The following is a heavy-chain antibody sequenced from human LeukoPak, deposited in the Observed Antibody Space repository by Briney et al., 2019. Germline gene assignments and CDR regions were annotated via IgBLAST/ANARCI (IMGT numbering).Heavy chain of an antibody. D-gene: IGHD6-19*01. CDR2: VYYTGST. Sequence: SETLSLTCTVSGGSISTYYWSWIRQSPGKGLEWIGFVYYTGSTNYNPSLKSRVTISVDTSKNQFSLKLSSVTAADTAVYYCARGPRGWYVYWGQGTLVTVSS. J-gene: IGHJ4*02. CDR1: GGSISTYY. V-gene: IGHV4-59*01. CDR3: ARGPRGWYVY.